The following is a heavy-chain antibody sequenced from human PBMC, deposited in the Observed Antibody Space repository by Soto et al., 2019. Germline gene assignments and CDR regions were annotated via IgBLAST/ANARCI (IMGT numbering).Heavy chain of an antibody. V-gene: IGHV3-23*01. CDR1: GFLFSSYA. J-gene: IGHJ5*02. Sequence: EEQLLQSGGGVVQSGGSLRLSCEASGFLFSSYAMNWVRQAPGKGLEWVSSISSHGDTTYYAESVRGWFTISRDNSKNTLFLQMNSLRAGDTAVYFCARDHYDLWSGFPPTIWFHPWGQGTLVTVSS. D-gene: IGHD3-3*01. CDR2: ISSHGDTT. CDR3: ARDHYDLWSGFPPTIWFHP.